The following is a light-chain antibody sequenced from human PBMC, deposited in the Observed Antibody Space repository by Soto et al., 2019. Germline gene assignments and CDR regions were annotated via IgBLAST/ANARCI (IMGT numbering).Light chain of an antibody. CDR2: DNN. J-gene: IGLJ1*01. CDR3: GTWDSSLSAGV. Sequence: QSVLTQPPSVSAAPGQKVTISCSGSSSNIGNNYVSWYQQLPGTVPKLLIYDNNKRPSGIPDRFSGSKSGTSATLGITGLQTGDEADYYCGTWDSSLSAGVFGTGTKVTDL. CDR1: SSNIGNNY. V-gene: IGLV1-51*01.